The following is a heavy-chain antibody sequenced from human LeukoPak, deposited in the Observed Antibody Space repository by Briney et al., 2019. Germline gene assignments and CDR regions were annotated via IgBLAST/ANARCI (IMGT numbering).Heavy chain of an antibody. V-gene: IGHV3-7*03. Sequence: GGSLRLSCAASGFTFGSYAMSWVRQAPGEGLEWVAKINQDGTEKAYVDSVRGRFTISRDNAKNSLFLQMNSLRAEDTAVYYCARGPLIAAAGTWWGQGTLVTVSS. CDR2: INQDGTEK. J-gene: IGHJ4*02. CDR1: GFTFGSYA. CDR3: ARGPLIAAAGTW. D-gene: IGHD6-13*01.